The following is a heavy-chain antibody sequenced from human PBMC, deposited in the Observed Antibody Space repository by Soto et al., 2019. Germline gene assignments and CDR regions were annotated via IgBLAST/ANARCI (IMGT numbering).Heavy chain of an antibody. CDR1: GFTFSSYW. J-gene: IGHJ4*02. CDR2: INSDGSST. Sequence: GGSLRLSCAASGFTFSSYWMHWVRQAPGKGLVWVSRINSDGSSTSYADSVKGRFTISRDNAKNTLYLQMNSLRAEDTAVYYCARQFLDYYGSGSFEDYWGQGTLVTVSS. V-gene: IGHV3-74*01. CDR3: ARQFLDYYGSGSFEDY. D-gene: IGHD3-10*01.